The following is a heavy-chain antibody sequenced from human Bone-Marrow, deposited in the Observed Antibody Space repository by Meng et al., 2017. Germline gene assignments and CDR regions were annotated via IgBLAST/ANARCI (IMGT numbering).Heavy chain of an antibody. CDR3: ATIGRYCSSTSCLNWFDP. Sequence: QGQLVESGGGVVQPGRSLGLSCAASGFTVSSYAMSWVRQAPGKGLEWMGGIIPIFGTANYAQKFQGRVTITADESTSTAYMELSSLRSEDTAVYYCATIGRYCSSTSCLNWFDPWGQGTLVTVSS. D-gene: IGHD2-2*01. J-gene: IGHJ5*02. CDR1: GFTVSSYA. V-gene: IGHV1-69*01. CDR2: IIPIFGTA.